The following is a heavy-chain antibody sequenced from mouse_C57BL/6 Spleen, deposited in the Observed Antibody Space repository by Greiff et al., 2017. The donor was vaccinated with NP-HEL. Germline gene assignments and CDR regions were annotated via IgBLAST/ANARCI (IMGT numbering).Heavy chain of an antibody. Sequence: EVMLVESGGGLVKPGGSLKLSCAASGFTFSSYAMSWVRQTPEKRLEWVATISDGGSYTYYPDNVKGRFTISRDNAKNNLYLQMSHLKSEDTAMYYCAREGYYGSSYGWYFDGWGTGTTVTVSS. CDR3: AREGYYGSSYGWYFDG. CDR1: GFTFSSYA. V-gene: IGHV5-4*01. J-gene: IGHJ1*03. CDR2: ISDGGSYT. D-gene: IGHD1-1*01.